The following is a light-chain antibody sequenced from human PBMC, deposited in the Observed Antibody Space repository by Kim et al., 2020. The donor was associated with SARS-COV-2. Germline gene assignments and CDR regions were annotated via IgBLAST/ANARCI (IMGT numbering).Light chain of an antibody. Sequence: DIQMTQSPPTLSASVGDSVTITCRASQSISRSLAWYQQKPGKAPKVLIYDASSLEGGVPIRFSGSGSGTVFTLTILSLQPDDFATYYRQQYDIHPTFGGGTKFDIK. V-gene: IGKV1-5*01. CDR3: QQYDIHPT. CDR1: QSISRS. CDR2: DAS. J-gene: IGKJ4*02.